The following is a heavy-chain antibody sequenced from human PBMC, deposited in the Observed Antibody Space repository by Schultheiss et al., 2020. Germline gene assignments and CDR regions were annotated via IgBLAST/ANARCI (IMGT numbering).Heavy chain of an antibody. CDR1: GFTFSSYG. D-gene: IGHD5-24*01. Sequence: GGSLRLSCAASGFTFSSYGMHWVRQAPGKGLEWVAVIWYDGSNKYYADSVKGRFTISRDNSKNTLYLQMNSLRAEDTAVYYCARDGYNFVTIANYYYYYMDVWGQGTTVTVSS. J-gene: IGHJ6*03. CDR3: ARDGYNFVTIANYYYYYMDV. V-gene: IGHV3-33*01. CDR2: IWYDGSNK.